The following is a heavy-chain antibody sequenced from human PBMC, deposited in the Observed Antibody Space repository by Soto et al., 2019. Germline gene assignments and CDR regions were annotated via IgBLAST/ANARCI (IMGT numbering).Heavy chain of an antibody. V-gene: IGHV4-39*01. CDR1: SGSISVTNVF. CDR2: VDYSGTA. CDR3: ARITGRHLDY. J-gene: IGHJ4*02. D-gene: IGHD1-20*01. Sequence: SETLSLTCTVSSGSISVTNVFWGWVRQPPGKGLEWIGNVDYSGTAYFSPSLATRVTFHVDTSKNQFSLTLYSVTAADTAVYYCARITGRHLDYWGQGILVTVS.